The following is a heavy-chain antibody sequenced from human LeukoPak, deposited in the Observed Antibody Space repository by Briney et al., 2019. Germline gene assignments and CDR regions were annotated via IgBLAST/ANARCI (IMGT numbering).Heavy chain of an antibody. CDR2: IYYSGST. J-gene: IGHJ5*02. Sequence: SETLSLTCTVSGGSISSYYWSWIRQPPGKGLEWIGYIYYSGSTNYNPSLKSRVTMSVDTSKNQFSLKLSSVTAADTAVYYCARDRASNWFDPWGQGTLVTVSS. CDR3: ARDRASNWFDP. D-gene: IGHD3-10*01. V-gene: IGHV4-59*12. CDR1: GGSISSYY.